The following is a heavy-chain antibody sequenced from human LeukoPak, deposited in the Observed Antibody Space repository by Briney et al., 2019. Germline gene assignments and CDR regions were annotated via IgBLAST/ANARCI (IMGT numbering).Heavy chain of an antibody. CDR3: ARLSYGGFGELFGNWFDP. V-gene: IGHV4-38-2*02. J-gene: IGHJ5*02. CDR2: IYHSGST. Sequence: SETLSLTCTVSGYSISSGYYWGWIRQPPGKGLEWIGSIYHSGSTYYNPSLKSRVTISVDTSKNQFSLKLSSVTAADTAVYYCARLSYGGFGELFGNWFDPWGQGTLVTVSS. CDR1: GYSISSGYY. D-gene: IGHD3-10*01.